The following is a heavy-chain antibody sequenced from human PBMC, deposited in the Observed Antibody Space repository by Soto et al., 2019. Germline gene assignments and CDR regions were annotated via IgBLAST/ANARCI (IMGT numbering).Heavy chain of an antibody. D-gene: IGHD3-9*01. V-gene: IGHV3-23*01. Sequence: TGGSLRLSCAASGFTFSSYAMSWVRQAPGKGLEWVSAISGSGGSTYYADSVKGRFTISRDNSKNTLYLQMNSLRAEDTAVYYCAKGGRYDILTGYYKSPFDYWGQGTLVTVSS. CDR1: GFTFSSYA. CDR3: AKGGRYDILTGYYKSPFDY. J-gene: IGHJ4*02. CDR2: ISGSGGST.